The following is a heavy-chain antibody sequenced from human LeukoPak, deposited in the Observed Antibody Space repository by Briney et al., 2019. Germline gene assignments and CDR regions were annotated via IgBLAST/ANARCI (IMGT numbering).Heavy chain of an antibody. CDR2: INHSGST. V-gene: IGHV4-34*01. D-gene: IGHD3-16*02. CDR1: GGSFSGYY. CDR3: ARGLSAVVY. Sequence: PSETLSLTCAVYGGSFSGYYWSWIRQPPGKGLEWIGEINHSGSTNYNPSFKSRVTISVDTSKKQFSLKLSSVTAGDTAVYYCARGLSAVVYWGQGTLVTVSS. J-gene: IGHJ4*02.